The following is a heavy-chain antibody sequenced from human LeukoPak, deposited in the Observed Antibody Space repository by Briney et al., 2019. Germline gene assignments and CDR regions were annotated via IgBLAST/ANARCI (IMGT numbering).Heavy chain of an antibody. Sequence: SETLSLTCTVAGGSSSRIYWSWIRQPPGEGLEWIGYIDYSGSTDYNPSLKSRVTISLDTSKNQFSLKLSSVTAADTAMYYCARGNIISYYSGHSPDHMDVWGKGATVTVSS. D-gene: IGHD5-18*01. V-gene: IGHV4-59*01. J-gene: IGHJ6*03. CDR1: GGSSSRIY. CDR3: ARGNIISYYSGHSPDHMDV. CDR2: IDYSGST.